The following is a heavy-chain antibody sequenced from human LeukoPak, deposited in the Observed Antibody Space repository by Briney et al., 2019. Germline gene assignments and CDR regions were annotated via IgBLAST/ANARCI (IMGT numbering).Heavy chain of an antibody. CDR3: ARGGRYSTDNWFDP. CDR1: GFTFRSYW. V-gene: IGHV3-74*01. CDR2: TNSDGSST. Sequence: GGSLRLSCAASGFTFRSYWMYWVRQAPGKGLVSFSRTNSDGSSTSYADSVKGRFTISRDNAKNTVYLQMNSLRAEDTAVYYCARGGRYSTDNWFDPWGQGTLVTVSS. J-gene: IGHJ5*02. D-gene: IGHD6-13*01.